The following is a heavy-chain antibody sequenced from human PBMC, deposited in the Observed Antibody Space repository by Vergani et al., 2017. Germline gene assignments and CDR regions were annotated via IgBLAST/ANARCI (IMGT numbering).Heavy chain of an antibody. CDR3: TTDEVVVAAADAFDI. V-gene: IGHV3-15*01. J-gene: IGHJ3*02. CDR2: IKSKTDGGTT. CDR1: GFTFSSYA. D-gene: IGHD2-15*01. Sequence: EVQLLESGGGLVQPGGSLRLSCAASGFTFSSYAMSWVRQAPGKGLEWVGRIKSKTDGGTTDYAAPVKGRFTISRDDSKNTLYLQMNSLKTEDTAVYYCTTDEVVVAAADAFDIWGQGTMVTVSS.